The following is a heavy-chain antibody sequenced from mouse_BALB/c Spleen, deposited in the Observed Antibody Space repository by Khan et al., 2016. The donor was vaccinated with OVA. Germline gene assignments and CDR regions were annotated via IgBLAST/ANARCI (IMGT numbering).Heavy chain of an antibody. CDR2: IWGDGST. V-gene: IGHV2-6-7*01. D-gene: IGHD3-3*01. CDR1: GFSLTDYG. Sequence: QVRLQQSGPGLVAPSQSLSITCTVSGFSLTDYGINWIRQPPGKGLEWLGMIWGDGSTDYNSALKSSMSISKDNSKSQVFLKMNSLQTYDTARFYCARERRLGGFAYWGQGTLVTVSA. J-gene: IGHJ3*01. CDR3: ARERRLGGFAY.